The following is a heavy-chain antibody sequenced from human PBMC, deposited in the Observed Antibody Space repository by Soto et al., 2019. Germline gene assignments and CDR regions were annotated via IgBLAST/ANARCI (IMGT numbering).Heavy chain of an antibody. J-gene: IGHJ6*02. D-gene: IGHD6-6*01. CDR2: IYYSGST. Sequence: SETLSLTCTVSGGSISSYYWSWIRQPPGKGLEWIGYIYYSGSTNYNPSLKSRVTISVDTSKNQFSLKLSSVTAADTAVYYCARASSHYYYGMDVWGQGTTVTVS. V-gene: IGHV4-59*01. CDR1: GGSISSYY. CDR3: ARASSHYYYGMDV.